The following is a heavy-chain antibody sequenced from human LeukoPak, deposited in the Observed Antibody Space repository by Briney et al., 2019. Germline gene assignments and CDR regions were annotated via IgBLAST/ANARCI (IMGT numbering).Heavy chain of an antibody. CDR2: IYCSGST. D-gene: IGHD2-15*01. J-gene: IGHJ4*02. CDR3: ARGGDYSADY. CDR1: GGSISSYY. Sequence: SETLSLTCTVSGGSISSYYWSWIRQPPGKGLEWIGYIYCSGSTNYNPSLKSRVTISVDTSKNQFSLKLSSVTAADTAVYYCARGGDYSADYWGQGTLITVSS. V-gene: IGHV4-59*01.